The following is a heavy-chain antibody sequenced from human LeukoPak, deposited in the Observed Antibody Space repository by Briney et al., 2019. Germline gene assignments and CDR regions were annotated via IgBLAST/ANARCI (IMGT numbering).Heavy chain of an antibody. Sequence: GGSLRLSCAASGFTVSSNYMSWVRQAPGKGLEWVSVIYSGGRTYYADSVKGRFTISRDNSKNTLYLQMNSLRAEDTALYYCVKASSSSPQYNWFDAWGQGTLVTVSS. V-gene: IGHV3-53*01. J-gene: IGHJ5*02. CDR1: GFTVSSNY. D-gene: IGHD6-6*01. CDR3: VKASSSSPQYNWFDA. CDR2: IYSGGRT.